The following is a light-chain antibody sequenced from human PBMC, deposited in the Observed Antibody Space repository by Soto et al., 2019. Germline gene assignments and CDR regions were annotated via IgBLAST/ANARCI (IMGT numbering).Light chain of an antibody. J-gene: IGKJ3*01. V-gene: IGKV3-20*01. CDR3: QQDGSSPPIT. CDR2: GAS. CDR1: QSVSSSY. Sequence: EIVLTQSPGTLSLSPGERATLSCRASQSVSSSYLAWYQQKPGQAPRLLIYGASSRATAIPDRFSGSGSGTHFTLTISRLEPDDVAVYYYQQDGSSPPITFGPGTTVDIK.